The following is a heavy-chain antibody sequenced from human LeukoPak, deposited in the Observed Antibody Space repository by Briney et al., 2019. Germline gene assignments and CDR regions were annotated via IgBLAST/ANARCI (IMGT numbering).Heavy chain of an antibody. CDR1: GGSISSGGYY. V-gene: IGHV4-30-2*01. Sequence: SQTLSLTCTVSGGSISSGGYYRSWIRQPPGKGLEWLGYIYHSGSTYYNPSLKSRVTISVDTSKNQFSLKLSSVTAADTAVYYCARGQYSSSSPMDCWGQGTLVTVSS. J-gene: IGHJ4*02. CDR2: IYHSGST. CDR3: ARGQYSSSSPMDC. D-gene: IGHD6-6*01.